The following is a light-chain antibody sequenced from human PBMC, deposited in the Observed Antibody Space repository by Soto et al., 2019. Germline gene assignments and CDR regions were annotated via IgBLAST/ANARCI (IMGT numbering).Light chain of an antibody. CDR2: GAS. J-gene: IGKJ4*01. V-gene: IGKV3-15*01. Sequence: DIVMTQSPATLSVSPGERATLSCRASQSVSSNLAWYQQKFGQAPRLLIYGASTRATGIPARFSGSGSGTEFTLTISSLQSEDFAVYYCHQYNNWPPLTFSGGTKVEIK. CDR1: QSVSSN. CDR3: HQYNNWPPLT.